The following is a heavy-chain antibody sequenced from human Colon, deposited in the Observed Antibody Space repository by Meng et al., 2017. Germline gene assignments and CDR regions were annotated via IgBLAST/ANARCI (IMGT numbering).Heavy chain of an antibody. CDR3: ARTSTGYSSGWYWFDY. CDR1: GFSLSTTAMG. J-gene: IGHJ4*02. Sequence: SGPTLVKPTQTLTLTCSFSGFSLSTTAMGVAWVRQPPGKALEWLALIDWLDEKYYSTSLKTRLTISKDTSKNQVVLTMTNMDPVDTAAYYCARTSTGYSSGWYWFDYWGQGTLVTVSS. CDR2: IDWLDEK. D-gene: IGHD6-19*01. V-gene: IGHV2-70*20.